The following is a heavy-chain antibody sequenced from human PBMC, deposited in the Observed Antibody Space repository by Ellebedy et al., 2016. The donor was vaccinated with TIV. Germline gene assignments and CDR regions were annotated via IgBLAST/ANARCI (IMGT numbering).Heavy chain of an antibody. CDR1: GDSVSSLTAA. CDR2: TYYRSHWFN. J-gene: IGHJ4*02. D-gene: IGHD5/OR15-5a*01. Sequence: SQTLSLTCDISGDSVSSLTAACNWIRQSPSRGLEWLGRTYYRSHWFNDYAPSVKGRITVSPDTSRNQFALQLTSVTPEDTAVHYCAREREIVSTKTYFFDSWGQGALVTVSS. V-gene: IGHV6-1*01. CDR3: AREREIVSTKTYFFDS.